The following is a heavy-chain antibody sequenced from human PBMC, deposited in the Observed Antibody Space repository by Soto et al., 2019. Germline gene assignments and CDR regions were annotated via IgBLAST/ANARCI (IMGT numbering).Heavy chain of an antibody. Sequence: SETLSLTCTVSGASISSYYWSWVRQPPGKGLEWIGYIYYSGSTNYNPSLKSRVTISVDTSKNQFSLKLSSVTAADTAVYYCARDEVLTRTFDCWGQGTLVTVSS. CDR3: ARDEVLTRTFDC. J-gene: IGHJ4*02. CDR2: IYYSGST. V-gene: IGHV4-59*01. CDR1: GASISSYY.